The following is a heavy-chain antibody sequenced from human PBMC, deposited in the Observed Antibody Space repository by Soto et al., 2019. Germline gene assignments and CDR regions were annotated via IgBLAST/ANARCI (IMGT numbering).Heavy chain of an antibody. J-gene: IGHJ4*02. CDR3: ARRGGIAARPRFDY. CDR1: GGSFSDYY. V-gene: IGHV4-34*01. Sequence: SETQSLTCAVYGGSFSDYYWSWIRQPPGKGLEWIGEINHSGSTNYNPSLKSRVTISVDTSKNQFSLKLSSVTAADSAVYYCARRGGIAARPRFDYWGQGTLVTVS. CDR2: INHSGST. D-gene: IGHD6-6*01.